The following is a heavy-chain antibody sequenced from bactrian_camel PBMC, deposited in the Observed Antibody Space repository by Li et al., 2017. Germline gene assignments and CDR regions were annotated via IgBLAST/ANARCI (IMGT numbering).Heavy chain of an antibody. V-gene: IGHV3S55*01. J-gene: IGHJ6*01. Sequence: HVQLVESGGGSVQAGGSLRLSCVPSEYTYASFCWAWIRQAPGSEREAVAGIDSDGSTIYADAVTGRFTISEDNNTHTLYLQMNNLKPEDTAMYYCAADRTMTPMPGSWCRDRLVDFDDWGQGTQVTVS. CDR2: IDSDGST. D-gene: IGHD4*01. CDR3: AADRTMTPMPGSWCRDRLVDFDD. CDR1: EYTYASFC.